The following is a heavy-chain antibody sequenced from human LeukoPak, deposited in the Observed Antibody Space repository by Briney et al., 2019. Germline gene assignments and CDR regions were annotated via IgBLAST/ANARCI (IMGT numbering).Heavy chain of an antibody. J-gene: IGHJ4*02. CDR1: GFTFSSYW. D-gene: IGHD1-7*01. V-gene: IGHV3-7*01. CDR3: ARGRGNYPFGY. Sequence: PGGSLRLSCAASGFTFSSYWMSWVRQAPGMGLEWVANIKQDGSEKYYVDSVKGRFTISRDNAKNSLYLQMNSLRAEDMAVHYCARGRGNYPFGYWGQGTLVTVSS. CDR2: IKQDGSEK.